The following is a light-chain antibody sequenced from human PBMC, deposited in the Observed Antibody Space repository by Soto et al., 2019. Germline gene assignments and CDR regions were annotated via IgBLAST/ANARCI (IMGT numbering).Light chain of an antibody. CDR1: QSVSSS. CDR3: QQRSRWPLLWT. CDR2: DAS. J-gene: IGKJ4*01. V-gene: IGKV3-11*01. Sequence: EIVLTQSPVTLSLSPGERATLSCRASQSVSSSLAWYQQKPGQAPRLLIYDASNRATGIPARFSGTGSGTDFTLTISSLEPEDFAVYYYQQRSRWPLLWTFGGGTKVEI.